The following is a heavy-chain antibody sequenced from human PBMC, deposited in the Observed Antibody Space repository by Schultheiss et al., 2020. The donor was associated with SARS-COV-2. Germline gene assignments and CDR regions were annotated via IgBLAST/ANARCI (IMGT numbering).Heavy chain of an antibody. J-gene: IGHJ3*02. CDR3: ARQYYYDSSAIDAFDI. CDR2: INENGRER. D-gene: IGHD3-22*01. CDR1: GFTFSSYA. V-gene: IGHV3-7*04. Sequence: GESLKISCAASGFTFSSYAMHWVRQAPGKGLERVANINENGRERSYLDSVRGRFTISRDNAKNTLYLQMNRLRLEDTAVYYCARQYYYDSSAIDAFDIWGQGTMVTVSS.